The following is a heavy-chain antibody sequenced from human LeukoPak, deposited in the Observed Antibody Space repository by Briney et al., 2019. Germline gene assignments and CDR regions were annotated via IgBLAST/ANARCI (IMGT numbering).Heavy chain of an antibody. CDR3: AKGNSGYDATQYYYYYYYMDV. CDR2: IRYDGSNK. CDR1: GFTFSSYG. Sequence: GGSLRLSCAASGFTFSSYGMHWVRQAPGKGLEWVEFIRYDGSNKYYADSVKGRFTISRDNSKNTLYLQMNSLRAEDTAVYYCAKGNSGYDATQYYYYYYYMDVWGKGTTVTISS. J-gene: IGHJ6*03. V-gene: IGHV3-30*02. D-gene: IGHD5-12*01.